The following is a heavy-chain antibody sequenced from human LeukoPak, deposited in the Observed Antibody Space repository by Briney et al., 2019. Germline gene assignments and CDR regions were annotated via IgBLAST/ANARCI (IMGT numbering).Heavy chain of an antibody. Sequence: GAALKISYKGAGCGFTSYWIGWGRRMPGKGGGWMGIIYPGDSDTRYSPSFQGQVTISADKSISTAYLQWSSLKASDTAMYYCARRGDGYNDFDYWGQGTLVTVSS. J-gene: IGHJ4*02. CDR3: ARRGDGYNDFDY. CDR2: IYPGDSDT. D-gene: IGHD5-24*01. CDR1: GCGFTSYW. V-gene: IGHV5-51*01.